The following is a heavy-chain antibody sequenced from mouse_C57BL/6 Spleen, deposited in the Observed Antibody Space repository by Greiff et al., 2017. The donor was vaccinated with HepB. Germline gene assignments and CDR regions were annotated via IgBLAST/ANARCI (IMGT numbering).Heavy chain of an antibody. V-gene: IGHV5-6*01. J-gene: IGHJ2*01. CDR3: ARPSNYEAYYFDY. CDR1: GFTFSSYG. D-gene: IGHD2-5*01. Sequence: EVMLVESGGDLVKPGGSLKLSCAASGFTFSSYGMSWVRQTPDKRLEWVATISSGGSYTYYPDSVKGRFTISRDNAKNTLYLQMSSLKSEDTAMYYCARPSNYEAYYFDYWGQGTTLTVSS. CDR2: ISSGGSYT.